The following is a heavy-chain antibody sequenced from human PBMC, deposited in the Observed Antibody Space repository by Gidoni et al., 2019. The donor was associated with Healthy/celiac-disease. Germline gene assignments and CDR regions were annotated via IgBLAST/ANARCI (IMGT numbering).Heavy chain of an antibody. V-gene: IGHV3-9*01. D-gene: IGHD2-15*01. CDR2: ISWNSGSI. CDR3: AKDRRGGGSCYSGMDV. CDR1: GFTFADYA. J-gene: IGHJ6*02. Sequence: EVQLVESGGGLVQPGRSLRLSCAASGFTFADYAMHWVRQAPGKGLEWVSGISWNSGSIGYADSVKGRFTISRDNAKNSLYLQMNSLRAEDTALYYCAKDRRGGGSCYSGMDVWGQGTTVTVSS.